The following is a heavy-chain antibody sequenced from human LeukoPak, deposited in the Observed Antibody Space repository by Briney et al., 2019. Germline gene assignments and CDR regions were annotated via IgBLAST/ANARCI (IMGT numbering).Heavy chain of an antibody. D-gene: IGHD6-13*01. CDR1: GFTFDDYA. V-gene: IGHV3-43*02. Sequence: GGSLRLSCAASGFTFDDYAMHWVRQAPGRGLEWASSISGDGGSTYYVDSVKGRFTISRDNSKNSLYLQMNSLRTEDTALYYCAKDVTGYSSSWYSWFDPWGQGTLVTVSS. CDR2: ISGDGGST. J-gene: IGHJ5*02. CDR3: AKDVTGYSSSWYSWFDP.